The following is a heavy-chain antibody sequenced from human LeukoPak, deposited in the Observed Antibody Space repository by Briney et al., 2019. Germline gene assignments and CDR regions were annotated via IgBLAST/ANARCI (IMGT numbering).Heavy chain of an antibody. CDR1: GFTFDEYA. D-gene: IGHD6-19*01. J-gene: IGHJ4*02. Sequence: GGSLRLSCAASGFTFDEYAMHWVRQAPGKGLEWVSGVSWNSGSKGYAGSVKGRFTISRDNAKNSLYLQMNSLRSEDTALYYCAKDNIRIVVAGTIDYWGQGTLVTVSS. CDR3: AKDNIRIVVAGTIDY. CDR2: VSWNSGSK. V-gene: IGHV3-9*01.